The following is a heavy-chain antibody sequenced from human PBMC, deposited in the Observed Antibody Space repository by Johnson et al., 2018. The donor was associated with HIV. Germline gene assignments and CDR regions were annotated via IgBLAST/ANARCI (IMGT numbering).Heavy chain of an antibody. V-gene: IGHV3-33*06. CDR1: GFTFSSYG. CDR2: IWYDGSNK. Sequence: QVQLVESGGGVVQPGRSLRLSCAASGFTFSSYGMHWVRQAPGKGLEWVAVIWYDGSNKYYADSVKGRFTISRDNSKNTLYLQMNSLRAEDTAVYYCAKEGENYGGNWEAFDIWGQGTMVTVSS. CDR3: AKEGENYGGNWEAFDI. J-gene: IGHJ3*02. D-gene: IGHD4-23*01.